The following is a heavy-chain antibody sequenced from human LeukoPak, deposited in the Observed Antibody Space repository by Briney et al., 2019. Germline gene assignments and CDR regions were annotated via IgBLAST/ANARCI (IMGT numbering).Heavy chain of an antibody. CDR1: GGSISSGGYY. CDR3: ARTPLTYYFDY. Sequence: SETLSLTCAVSGGSISSGGYYWSWIRQHPGKGLEWIGYIYYSGSTYYNPSLRSRVTISVDTSKNQFSLKLSSVTAADTAVYYCARTPLTYYFDYWGQGTLVTVSS. J-gene: IGHJ4*02. CDR2: IYYSGST. D-gene: IGHD2-21*02. V-gene: IGHV4-31*11.